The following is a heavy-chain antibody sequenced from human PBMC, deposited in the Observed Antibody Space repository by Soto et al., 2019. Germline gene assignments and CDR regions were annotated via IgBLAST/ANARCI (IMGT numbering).Heavy chain of an antibody. Sequence: SVKVSCKASGGTFSSYTISWVRQAPGQGLEWMGRIIPILGIANYAQKFQGRVTITADKSTSTAYMELSSLRSEDTAVYYCASPKGCLRYGMDVWGQGTTVTVSS. D-gene: IGHD2-15*01. J-gene: IGHJ6*02. CDR3: ASPKGCLRYGMDV. V-gene: IGHV1-69*02. CDR2: IIPILGIA. CDR1: GGTFSSYT.